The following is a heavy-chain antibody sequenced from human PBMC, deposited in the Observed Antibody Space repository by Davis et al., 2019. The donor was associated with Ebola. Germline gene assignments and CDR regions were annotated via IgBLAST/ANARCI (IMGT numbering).Heavy chain of an antibody. CDR2: IYYSGST. V-gene: IGHV4-59*01. CDR3: ASGRIAVAGIDY. D-gene: IGHD6-19*01. J-gene: IGHJ4*02. Sequence: SETLSLTCPASGGSISSYYWSWIRQPPGKGLEWIGYIYYSGSTNYNPSLKSRVTISVDTSKNQFSLKLSSVTAADTAVYYCASGRIAVAGIDYWGQGTLVTVSS. CDR1: GGSISSYY.